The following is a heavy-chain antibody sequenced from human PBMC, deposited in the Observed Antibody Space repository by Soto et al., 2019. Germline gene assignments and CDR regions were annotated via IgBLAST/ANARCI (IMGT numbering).Heavy chain of an antibody. J-gene: IGHJ5*02. Sequence: SETLSLTCTVSGGSVSSGGYYWSWIRQPPGKGLEWIGYIYYSGSTNYNPSLKSRVTISVDTSKNQFSLKLSSVTAADTAVYYCASRSITMVRGVIITSPSWFDPWGQGTLVTVSS. V-gene: IGHV4-61*08. D-gene: IGHD3-10*01. CDR3: ASRSITMVRGVIITSPSWFDP. CDR2: IYYSGST. CDR1: GGSVSSGGYY.